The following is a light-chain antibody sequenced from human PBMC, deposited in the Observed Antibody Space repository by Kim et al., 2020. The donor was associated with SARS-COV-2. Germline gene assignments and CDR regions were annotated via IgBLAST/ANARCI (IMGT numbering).Light chain of an antibody. J-gene: IGKJ2*03. V-gene: IGKV3-20*01. CDR2: DAS. CDR1: QSRTSGK. Sequence: LSRGERSPLSCRPIQSRTSGKLGWYQQKPGRSPRLLIDDASRRATGIPDRFGGGESGTDFALSITRLEPEDFALYYGQQYVAPPFSFGQGTKLEI. CDR3: QQYVAPPFS.